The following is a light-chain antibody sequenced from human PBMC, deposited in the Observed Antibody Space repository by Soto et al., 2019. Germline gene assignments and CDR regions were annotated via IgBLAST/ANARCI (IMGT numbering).Light chain of an antibody. J-gene: IGKJ1*01. V-gene: IGKV1-5*03. CDR2: KAS. CDR3: SHYNSYSES. CDR1: QTIRSW. Sequence: DVQMTQSPSTLSGSVGDRVTITCRASQTIRSWLAWYQQKPGKAPKHLIYKASTLKSGVPSRFSGSGSGTEFTLTISSLQPDDVATYYCSHYNSYSESFGQGTKVEL.